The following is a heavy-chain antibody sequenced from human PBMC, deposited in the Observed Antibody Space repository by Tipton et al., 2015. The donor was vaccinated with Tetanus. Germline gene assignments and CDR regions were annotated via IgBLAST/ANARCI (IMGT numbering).Heavy chain of an antibody. J-gene: IGHJ5*02. CDR3: ARLARYASSSWDWFDP. CDR2: IYYSGST. V-gene: IGHV4-59*08. D-gene: IGHD6-13*01. CDR1: GGSISSYY. Sequence: LRLSCTVSGGSISSYYWSWIRQPPGKGLEWIGYIYYSGSTNYNPSLKSRVTISVDTSKNQFSLKLSSVTAADTAVYYCARLARYASSSWDWFDPWGQGTLVTVSS.